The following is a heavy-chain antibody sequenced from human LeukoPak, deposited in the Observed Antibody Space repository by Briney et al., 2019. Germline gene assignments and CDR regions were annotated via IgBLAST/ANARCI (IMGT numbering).Heavy chain of an antibody. J-gene: IGHJ4*02. D-gene: IGHD5-18*01. Sequence: PSETLSLTCTVSGGSISSSGYYWGWIRPPPGKGLEWIGSIYYSGSTYYNPSLKSRVTISVDTSKNQFSLKLSSVTAADTAVYYCARAGGYSYGYDFDYWGQGTLVTVSS. CDR3: ARAGGYSYGYDFDY. V-gene: IGHV4-39*01. CDR1: GGSISSSGYY. CDR2: IYYSGST.